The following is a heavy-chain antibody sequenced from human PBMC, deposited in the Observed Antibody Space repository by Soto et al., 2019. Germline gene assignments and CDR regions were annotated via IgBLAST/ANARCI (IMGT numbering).Heavy chain of an antibody. V-gene: IGHV3-7*01. CDR1: GLTFSRSW. CDR2: IKEDGSEE. CDR3: ARDLGYQTLDH. D-gene: IGHD6-25*01. Sequence: EVQLVESGGGLVQPGGSLRLFCAASGLTFSRSWMSWARQAPGKGLQWVANIKEDGSEEYYLDSVKGRFTISRDNAKNSLYLQMNSLTAEDTAVYYCARDLGYQTLDHWGQGTLVTVSS. J-gene: IGHJ4*02.